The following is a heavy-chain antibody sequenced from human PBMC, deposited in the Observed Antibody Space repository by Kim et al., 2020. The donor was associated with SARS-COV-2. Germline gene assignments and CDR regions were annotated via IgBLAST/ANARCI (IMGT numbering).Heavy chain of an antibody. CDR1: GFTFSNAW. CDR2: IKSKTDGGTT. CDR3: TTSRKWELPISSTGFDY. D-gene: IGHD1-26*01. Sequence: GGSLRLSCAASGFTFSNAWMSWVRQAPGKGLEWVGRIKSKTDGGTTDYAAPVKGRFTISRDDSKNTLYLQMNSLKTEDTAVYYCTTSRKWELPISSTGFDYWGQGTLVTVSS. J-gene: IGHJ4*02. V-gene: IGHV3-15*01.